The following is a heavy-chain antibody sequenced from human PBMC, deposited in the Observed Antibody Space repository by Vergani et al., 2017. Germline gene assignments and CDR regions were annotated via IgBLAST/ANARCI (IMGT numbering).Heavy chain of an antibody. V-gene: IGHV3-23*01. Sequence: EVQLLESGGDLVQPGGSLRLSCVGSGFTFTSYAMNWVRQAPGKGLEWVSGISGSGATSYYAESMKGRFAMSRDNSKNTLYLQMNSLRAEDTAVYYCARDRVDIVATTTYYYYYYGMDVWGQGTTVTVSS. D-gene: IGHD5-12*01. CDR1: GFTFTSYA. J-gene: IGHJ6*02. CDR3: ARDRVDIVATTTYYYYYYGMDV. CDR2: ISGSGATS.